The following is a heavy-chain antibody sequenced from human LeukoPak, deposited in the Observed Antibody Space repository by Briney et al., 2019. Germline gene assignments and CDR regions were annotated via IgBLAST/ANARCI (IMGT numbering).Heavy chain of an antibody. Sequence: PGGSLRLSCAASGFTFSSYSMNWVRQAPGKGLEWVSSISSSSSYIYYADSVKGRFTISRDNAKNSLYLQMNSLRAEDTAVYYCARQGIRTTQVYYYYCMDVWGKGTTVTISS. CDR2: ISSSSSYI. J-gene: IGHJ6*03. CDR1: GFTFSSYS. V-gene: IGHV3-21*01. D-gene: IGHD4-11*01. CDR3: ARQGIRTTQVYYYYCMDV.